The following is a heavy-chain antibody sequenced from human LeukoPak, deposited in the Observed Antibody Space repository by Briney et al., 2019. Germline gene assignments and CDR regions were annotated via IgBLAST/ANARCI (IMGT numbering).Heavy chain of an antibody. Sequence: GGSLRLSCAASGFTFSRYWMSWVRQAPGKGLEWVANMKEDGGEINYVDSVKGRFTISRDNAKNSLDLQMNSLRVDDTAVYYCVRDRGYSTFDYWGQGTLVIVSS. CDR1: GFTFSRYW. CDR2: MKEDGGEI. J-gene: IGHJ4*02. V-gene: IGHV3-7*01. CDR3: VRDRGYSTFDY. D-gene: IGHD4-23*01.